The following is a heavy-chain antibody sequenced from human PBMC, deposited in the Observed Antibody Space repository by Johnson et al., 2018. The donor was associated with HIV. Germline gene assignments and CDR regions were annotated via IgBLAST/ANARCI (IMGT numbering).Heavy chain of an antibody. Sequence: VQVVESGGGLVQPGRSLRLSCTASGFTFGDYALSWVRQAPGRGLEWVAGINWNGGSTGYADSVKGRFTLSRDNAKHSLYLQMNSLRAEDSALYYCARPDGAVASDFNAFDIWGQGTMVTVSS. V-gene: IGHV3-20*04. CDR1: GFTFGDYA. D-gene: IGHD6-19*01. CDR2: INWNGGST. J-gene: IGHJ3*02. CDR3: ARPDGAVASDFNAFDI.